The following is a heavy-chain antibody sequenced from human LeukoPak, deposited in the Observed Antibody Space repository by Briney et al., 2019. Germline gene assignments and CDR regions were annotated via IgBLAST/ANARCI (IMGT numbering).Heavy chain of an antibody. CDR2: ISYDGSNK. CDR1: GFTFSSYG. V-gene: IGHV3-30*18. Sequence: GTSLRLSCTASGFTFSSYGMHWVRQAPGKGLEWVAVISYDGSNKYYPESVKGRFTISRDNSKNTLYLQMNSLRAEDTAMYYCAKDSGGDYIFWYFDNWGQGTLVTVSS. D-gene: IGHD4-17*01. J-gene: IGHJ4*02. CDR3: AKDSGGDYIFWYFDN.